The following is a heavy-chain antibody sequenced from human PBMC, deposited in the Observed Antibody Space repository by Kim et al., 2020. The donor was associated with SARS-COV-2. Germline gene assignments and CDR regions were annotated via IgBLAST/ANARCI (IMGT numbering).Heavy chain of an antibody. CDR3: AKDQIGYYGSGVFDY. J-gene: IGHJ4*02. CDR2: ISGSGGST. Sequence: GGSLRLSCAASGFTFSSYAMSWVRQAPGKGLEWVSAISGSGGSTYYADSVKGRFTISRDNSKNTLYLQMNSLRAEDTAVYYCAKDQIGYYGSGVFDYWGQGTLVTVSS. V-gene: IGHV3-23*01. D-gene: IGHD3-10*01. CDR1: GFTFSSYA.